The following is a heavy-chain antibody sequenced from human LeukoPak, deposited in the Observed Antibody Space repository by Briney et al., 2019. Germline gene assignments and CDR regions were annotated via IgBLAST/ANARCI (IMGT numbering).Heavy chain of an antibody. Sequence: GGSLRLSCASCGLILSNYAMIGVRQAAGKGLEWVSSISSSGGTTYYADPVKGRFTISRDNPKNTLYLQMSSLSAEDTAIYYCAKDSKRYPLDYYMDVWGKGTTVTVSS. V-gene: IGHV3-23*01. D-gene: IGHD1-14*01. CDR2: ISSSGGTT. J-gene: IGHJ6*03. CDR1: GLILSNYA. CDR3: AKDSKRYPLDYYMDV.